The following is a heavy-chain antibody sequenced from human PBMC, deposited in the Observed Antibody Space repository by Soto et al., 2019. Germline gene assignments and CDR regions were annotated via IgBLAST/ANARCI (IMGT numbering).Heavy chain of an antibody. D-gene: IGHD3-22*01. CDR2: IDPSDSQT. J-gene: IGHJ4*02. Sequence: GESLKISCKGSGYSFAGYWITWVRQKPGKGLERMGRIDPSDSQTYYSPSFRGHVTISATKSITTVFLQWSSLRASDTAMYYCARQIYDSDTGPNFQYYFDSWGQGTPVIVSS. CDR1: GYSFAGYW. V-gene: IGHV5-10-1*01. CDR3: ARQIYDSDTGPNFQYYFDS.